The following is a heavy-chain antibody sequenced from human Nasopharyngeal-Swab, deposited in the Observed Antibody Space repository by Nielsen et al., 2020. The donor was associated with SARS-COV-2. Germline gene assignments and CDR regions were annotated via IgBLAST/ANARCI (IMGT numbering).Heavy chain of an antibody. CDR2: IKQDGSEE. CDR3: ARDSRGYSYGYIYFDY. Sequence: LKLSCAASGFTFSSYWMSWVRQAPGKGLEWVANIKQDGSEEYYVDSVKGRFTISRDNAKNSLYLQMNSLRAEDTAVYYCARDSRGYSYGYIYFDYWGQGTLVTVSS. CDR1: GFTFSSYW. J-gene: IGHJ4*02. V-gene: IGHV3-7*03. D-gene: IGHD5-18*01.